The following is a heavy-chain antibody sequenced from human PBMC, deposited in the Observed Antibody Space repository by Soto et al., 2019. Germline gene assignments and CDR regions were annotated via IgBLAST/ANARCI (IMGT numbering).Heavy chain of an antibody. CDR3: AWDRMAARPDY. J-gene: IGHJ4*02. CDR1: GFTFSSYS. D-gene: IGHD6-6*01. V-gene: IGHV3-21*01. CDR2: ISSSSSYI. Sequence: GGSLRLSCAASGFTFSSYSMNWVRQAPGKGLEWVSSISSSSSYIYYANSVKGRFTISRDNAKNSLYLQMNRLRAEEAAVYYCAWDRMAARPDYWGQGTLVTVSS.